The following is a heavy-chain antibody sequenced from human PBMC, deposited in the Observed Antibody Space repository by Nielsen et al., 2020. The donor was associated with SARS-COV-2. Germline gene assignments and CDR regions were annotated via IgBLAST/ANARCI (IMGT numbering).Heavy chain of an antibody. V-gene: IGHV3-7*01. Sequence: GESLKISCAASGFTFSSYWMSWVRQAPGKGLEWVANIKQDGSEKYYVDSVKGRFTISRDNAKNSLYLQMNSLRAEDTAVYYCARAEDIVVVVAAPDYFDYWGRGTLVTVSS. CDR2: IKQDGSEK. J-gene: IGHJ4*02. D-gene: IGHD2-15*01. CDR1: GFTFSSYW. CDR3: ARAEDIVVVVAAPDYFDY.